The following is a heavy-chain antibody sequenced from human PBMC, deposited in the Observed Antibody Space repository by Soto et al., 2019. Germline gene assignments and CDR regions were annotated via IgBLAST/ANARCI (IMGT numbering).Heavy chain of an antibody. Sequence: PSETLSLTCTVSGGSISSGGYYWSWIRQHPGKGLEWIGYIYYSGSTYYNPSLKSRVTISVDTSKNQFSLKLSSVTAADTAVYYCARDHRNYFYSYGMDVWGQGTTVTVSS. V-gene: IGHV4-31*03. J-gene: IGHJ6*02. CDR1: GGSISSGGYY. D-gene: IGHD1-7*01. CDR3: ARDHRNYFYSYGMDV. CDR2: IYYSGST.